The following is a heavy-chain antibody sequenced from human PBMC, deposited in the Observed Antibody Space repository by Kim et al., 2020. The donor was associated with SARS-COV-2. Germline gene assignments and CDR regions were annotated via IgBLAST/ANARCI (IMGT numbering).Heavy chain of an antibody. J-gene: IGHJ3*02. D-gene: IGHD1-26*01. CDR3: ARHQRIVGATKRAAAFDI. V-gene: IGHV4-39*01. Sequence: KSRVTISVDTSKNQFSLKLSSVTAADTAVYYCARHQRIVGATKRAAAFDIWGQGTMVTVSS.